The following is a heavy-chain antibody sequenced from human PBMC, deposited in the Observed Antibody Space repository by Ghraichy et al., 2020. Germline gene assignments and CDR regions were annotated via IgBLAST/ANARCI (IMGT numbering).Heavy chain of an antibody. CDR2: INHSGST. V-gene: IGHV4-34*01. CDR1: GGSFSGYY. Sequence: SETLSLTCAVYGGSFSGYYWSWIRQPPGKGLEWIGEINHSGSTNYNPSLKSRVTTSVDTSKNQFSLKLSSVTAADTAVYYCARDGGSLRSFQHWGQGTLVTVSS. CDR3: ARDGGSLRSFQH. J-gene: IGHJ1*01. D-gene: IGHD1-26*01.